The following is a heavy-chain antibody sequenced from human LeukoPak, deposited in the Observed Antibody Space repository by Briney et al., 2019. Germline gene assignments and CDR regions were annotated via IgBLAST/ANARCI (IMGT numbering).Heavy chain of an antibody. CDR3: ARDPYSGSYGNYYYYFMDV. CDR2: TGNKANNYTT. D-gene: IGHD1-26*01. J-gene: IGHJ6*03. V-gene: IGHV3-72*01. Sequence: GGSLRLSCAASGFIFSDHYINWVRQAPGKGLEWVGHTGNKANNYTTEYAASVKGRFTISRDDSKNSLYLQMNSLRAEDTAVYYCARDPYSGSYGNYYYYFMDVWGKGTTVTISS. CDR1: GFIFSDHY.